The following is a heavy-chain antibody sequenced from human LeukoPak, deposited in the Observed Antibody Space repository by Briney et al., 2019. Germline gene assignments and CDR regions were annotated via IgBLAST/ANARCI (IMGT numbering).Heavy chain of an antibody. CDR1: GDSVSSNSAA. Sequence: SQTLSLTCAISGDSVSSNSAAWNWIRQSPSRGLEWLGRTYYRSKWYNDYAVSVKSRITINPDTSKNQFSLKLSSVTAADTAVYYCARDEHPYNSGSPGFDYWGQGTLVTVSS. CDR2: TYYRSKWYN. D-gene: IGHD1-26*01. J-gene: IGHJ4*02. CDR3: ARDEHPYNSGSPGFDY. V-gene: IGHV6-1*01.